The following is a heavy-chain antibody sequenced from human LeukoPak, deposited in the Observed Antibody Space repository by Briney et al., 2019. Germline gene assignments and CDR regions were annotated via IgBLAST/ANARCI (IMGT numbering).Heavy chain of an antibody. CDR3: AKDGSVTRYYYYMDV. CDR2: IGTSSTTI. CDR1: GFTFSSYT. Sequence: GGSLRLSCAASGFTFSSYTMNWVRQPPGKGLEWVPNIGTSSTTIYYADSVKGRFSISRDNAKNSLYLQMNSLRTEDTALYYCAKDGSVTRYYYYMDVWGKGTTVTVSS. J-gene: IGHJ6*03. V-gene: IGHV3-48*04.